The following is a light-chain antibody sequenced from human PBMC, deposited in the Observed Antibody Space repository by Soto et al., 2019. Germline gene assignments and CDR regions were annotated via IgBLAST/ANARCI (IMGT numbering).Light chain of an antibody. Sequence: QSALTQPASVSGSPGQSITISCTGTSSDVGGYNSVSWYQQHPGKAPKLMIYEVTYRPSGVSNRFSGSKSGNSASLTISGLQAEDEADYYCSSYTSSSTRVVVFGGGTKVTVL. CDR3: SSYTSSSTRVVV. CDR1: SSDVGGYNS. J-gene: IGLJ2*01. CDR2: EVT. V-gene: IGLV2-14*01.